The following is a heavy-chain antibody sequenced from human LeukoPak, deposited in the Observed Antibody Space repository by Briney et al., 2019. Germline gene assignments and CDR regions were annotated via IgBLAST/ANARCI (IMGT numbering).Heavy chain of an antibody. J-gene: IGHJ4*02. Sequence: GESLKISCKGSGYSFTTYWIGWVRQMPGKGLEWMGFIYPGDSDTKYSPSFQGQVTISADKAISTAYLQWSNLKASDTAMYYCARHRPHTDSNSVADYYFDYWGQGTLVTVSS. CDR1: GYSFTTYW. CDR3: ARHRPHTDSNSVADYYFDY. V-gene: IGHV5-51*01. CDR2: IYPGDSDT. D-gene: IGHD6-19*01.